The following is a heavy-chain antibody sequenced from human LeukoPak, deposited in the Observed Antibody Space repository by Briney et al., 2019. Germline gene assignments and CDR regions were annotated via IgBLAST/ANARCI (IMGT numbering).Heavy chain of an antibody. V-gene: IGHV3-23*01. CDR2: ISGSGGST. D-gene: IGHD1-26*01. CDR1: GFTFSSYA. Sequence: GGSLRLSCAASGFTFSSYAMSWVRQAPGKGLEWVSAISGSGGSTYSAESVRGRFTISRDNSKNTLYLQMNSLRVDDTAAYYCATISGSFEYLDYWGQGTLVTVSS. CDR3: ATISGSFEYLDY. J-gene: IGHJ4*02.